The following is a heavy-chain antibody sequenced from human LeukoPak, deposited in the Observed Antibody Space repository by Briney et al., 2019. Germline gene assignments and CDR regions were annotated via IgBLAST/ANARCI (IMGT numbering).Heavy chain of an antibody. D-gene: IGHD2-15*01. V-gene: IGHV1-46*01. Sequence: ASVKVSCKASGYTFTSYYMLWVRQAPGQGLEWMGIINPSGGSTSYAQKFQGRVTMTRDTSTSTVYMELSSLRSEDTAVYYCARDRSRDAFDIWGQGTMVTVSS. CDR2: INPSGGST. J-gene: IGHJ3*02. CDR3: ARDRSRDAFDI. CDR1: GYTFTSYY.